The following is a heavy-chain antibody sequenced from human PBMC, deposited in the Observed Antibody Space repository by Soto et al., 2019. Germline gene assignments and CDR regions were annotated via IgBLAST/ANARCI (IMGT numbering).Heavy chain of an antibody. Sequence: SETLSLSCTLANASISSRKWWTWLRQTPGKGLEWIGEIYHSGSINHNPSLKSRVTMSLDKSKNQFSLKMTSVTAADTAVYYCASKFGELLADAFDIWGQGTVVT. V-gene: IGHV4-4*02. D-gene: IGHD3-10*01. CDR3: ASKFGELLADAFDI. J-gene: IGHJ3*02. CDR1: NASISSRKW. CDR2: IYHSGSI.